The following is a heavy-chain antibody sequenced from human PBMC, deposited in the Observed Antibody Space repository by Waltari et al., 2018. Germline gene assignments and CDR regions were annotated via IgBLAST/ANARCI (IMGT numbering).Heavy chain of an antibody. CDR1: GFTLSRYA. Sequence: QVQLVGSGGCVVQPGRSLRLSCAAPGFTLSRYAMHWVRQAPGKGPEWGAVVSYDGRKKYYADSMKGRFTISRDNSKNTRYLQMNSLRTEETAVYDCARDRFGYDFDNWGQGTLVIVSS. CDR2: VSYDGRKK. V-gene: IGHV3-30*04. J-gene: IGHJ4*02. CDR3: ARDRFGYDFDN. D-gene: IGHD3-10*01.